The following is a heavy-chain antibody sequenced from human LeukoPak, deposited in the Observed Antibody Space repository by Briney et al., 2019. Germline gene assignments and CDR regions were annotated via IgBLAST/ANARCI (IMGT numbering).Heavy chain of an antibody. Sequence: SETLSLTCTVSGGSISSYYWSWIRQPPGKGLEWIGYIYYSGSTNYNPSLKSRVTISVDTSKNQFSLKLSSVTAADTAVYYCARGSAVAGTDHYYYYMDVWGKGTTVTISS. CDR2: IYYSGST. J-gene: IGHJ6*03. V-gene: IGHV4-59*01. CDR3: ARGSAVAGTDHYYYYMDV. D-gene: IGHD6-19*01. CDR1: GGSISSYY.